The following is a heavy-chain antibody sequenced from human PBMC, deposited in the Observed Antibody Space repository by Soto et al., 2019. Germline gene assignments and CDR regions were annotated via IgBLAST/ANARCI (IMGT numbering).Heavy chain of an antibody. CDR1: GFTVSSYS. D-gene: IGHD1-26*01. Sequence: QVQLVESGGGLVQPGRSLRLSCAASGFTVSSYSMHWVRQAPGKGLEWVAVISYDGSNNYYADAVKGGFTISRDNSKNTLYLQMNSIRAEDTAVYYCARVPSYSGRDHFADCAEGALGTVSS. V-gene: IGHV3-30-3*01. J-gene: IGHJ4*02. CDR2: ISYDGSNN. CDR3: ARVPSYSGRDHFAD.